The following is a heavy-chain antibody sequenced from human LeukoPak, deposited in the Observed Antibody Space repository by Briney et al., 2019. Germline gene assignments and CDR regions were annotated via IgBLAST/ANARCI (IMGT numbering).Heavy chain of an antibody. J-gene: IGHJ5*02. Sequence: SETLSLTCTVSGGSISSYYWSWIRQPPGKGLEWIGYIYHSGSTYYNPSLKSRVTISVDRSKNQFSLKLSSVTAADTAVYYCARGPSGYSYGFDPWGQGTLVTVSS. D-gene: IGHD5-18*01. CDR3: ARGPSGYSYGFDP. CDR2: IYHSGST. CDR1: GGSISSYY. V-gene: IGHV4-59*12.